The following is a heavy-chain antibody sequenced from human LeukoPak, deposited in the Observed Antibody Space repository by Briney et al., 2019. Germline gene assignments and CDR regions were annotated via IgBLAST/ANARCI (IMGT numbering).Heavy chain of an antibody. V-gene: IGHV1-8*01. CDR3: ARARITMMAFDV. CDR2: MNPNNCNT. J-gene: IGHJ3*01. CDR1: GYTFTSFD. D-gene: IGHD3-22*01. Sequence: ASVKVSCKASGYTFTSFDINWVRQATGHGLEWIGWMNPNNCNTMFVQKFQGRVTMTRNTSISTAYVELSSLSSDDTAVYYCARARITMMAFDVWGQGTVVTVSS.